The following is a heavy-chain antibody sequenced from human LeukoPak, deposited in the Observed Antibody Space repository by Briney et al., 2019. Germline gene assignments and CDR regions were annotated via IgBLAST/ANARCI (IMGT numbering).Heavy chain of an antibody. V-gene: IGHV4-4*09. CDR2: IYPSGST. J-gene: IGHJ5*02. CDR1: GGSLSNHC. CDR3: ARHHLADLLVDNWFDP. D-gene: IGHD2-15*01. Sequence: SETLSLTCTVSGGSLSNHCWSWIRQPPGRRLEWIGYIYPSGSTNYNPSLKSRVTISLDTFKNQFSLKLTSLTAADTALYYCARHHLADLLVDNWFDPWGQGTLVTVSS.